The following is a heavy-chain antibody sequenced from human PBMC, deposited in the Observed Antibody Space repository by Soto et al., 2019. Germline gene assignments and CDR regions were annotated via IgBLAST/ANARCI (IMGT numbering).Heavy chain of an antibody. CDR2: IWYDGSNK. J-gene: IGHJ4*02. V-gene: IGHV3-33*01. CDR1: GFTFSSYG. CDR3: AREGGYSGYDGYFDY. Sequence: GGSLRLSCAASGFTFSSYGMHWVRQAPGKGLEWVAVIWYDGSNKYYADSVKGRFTISRDNSKNTLYLQMNSLRAEDTAVYYCAREGGYSGYDGYFDYWGQGTLVTVSS. D-gene: IGHD5-12*01.